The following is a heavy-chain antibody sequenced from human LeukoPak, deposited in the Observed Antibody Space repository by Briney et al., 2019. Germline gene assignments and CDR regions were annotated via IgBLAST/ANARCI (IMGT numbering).Heavy chain of an antibody. CDR1: GYSFTSYW. CDR3: ARHYYYDSSGYYDCFDY. Sequence: GESMKISCKGSGYSFTSYWIGWVRQMPGKGLEWMGIIYPGDSDTRYSPSFQGQVTITADKSISTAYLQWSSLKASDTAMYYCARHYYYDSSGYYDCFDYWGQGTLVTVSS. J-gene: IGHJ4*02. CDR2: IYPGDSDT. D-gene: IGHD3-22*01. V-gene: IGHV5-51*01.